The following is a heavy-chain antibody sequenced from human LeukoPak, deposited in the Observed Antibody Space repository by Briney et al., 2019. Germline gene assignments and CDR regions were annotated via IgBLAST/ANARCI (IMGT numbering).Heavy chain of an antibody. Sequence: ASVKVSCKASGGTFSSYAISWVRQAPGQGLEWMGGIIPIFGTANYAQKFQGRVTITADESTSTAYMELSSLRSEDTAVYYCARSRKRAAMGHFDYWGQGTLVTVSS. CDR2: IIPIFGTA. CDR3: ARSRKRAAMGHFDY. D-gene: IGHD5-18*01. V-gene: IGHV1-69*13. CDR1: GGTFSSYA. J-gene: IGHJ4*02.